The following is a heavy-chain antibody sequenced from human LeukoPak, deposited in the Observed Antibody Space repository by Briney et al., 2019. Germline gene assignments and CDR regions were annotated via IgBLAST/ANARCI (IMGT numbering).Heavy chain of an antibody. CDR1: GFTFSDYY. D-gene: IGHD4-17*01. J-gene: IGHJ5*02. V-gene: IGHV3-11*04. CDR2: ISSSDTT. CDR3: ARGLYGDYVGVNNWFDP. Sequence: PGGSLRLSCAASGFTFSDYYMSWIRQAPGKGLEWVSYISSSDTTYYADSVKGRFTISRDNAKNPVFLQMNSLRAEDTAVYYCARGLYGDYVGVNNWFDPWGQGTLITVSS.